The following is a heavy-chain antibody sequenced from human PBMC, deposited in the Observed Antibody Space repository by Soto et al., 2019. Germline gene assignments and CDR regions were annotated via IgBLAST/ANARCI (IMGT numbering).Heavy chain of an antibody. D-gene: IGHD3-22*01. CDR1: GGSFHNFY. V-gene: IGHV4-59*01. CDR2: VHYSGST. J-gene: IGHJ4*02. CDR3: ARGVVYYYTSGYFSFDS. Sequence: SETLSLTCNLSGGSFHNFYWLWIRQPPGKGLGWVGHVHYSGSTNYSPSLNSRATISLDTSKSQLSLKLRSVTAADTAMYFCARGVVYYYTSGYFSFDSWGQGIPVTVSA.